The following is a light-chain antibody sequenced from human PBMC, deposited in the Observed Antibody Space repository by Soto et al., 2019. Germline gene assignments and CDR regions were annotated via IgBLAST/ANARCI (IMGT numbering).Light chain of an antibody. CDR3: QQYGSYPLT. V-gene: IGKV3-20*01. CDR1: HSVDSSY. CDR2: ETS. J-gene: IGKJ4*01. Sequence: EVVLTQSPGALSLSPGERATLSCRASHSVDSSYLAWYQQRPGQAPRLLIYETSSRATGIPDRFSGSGSGTDFTLTVSRLEPEDFAVFFCQQYGSYPLTFGGGTKVESK.